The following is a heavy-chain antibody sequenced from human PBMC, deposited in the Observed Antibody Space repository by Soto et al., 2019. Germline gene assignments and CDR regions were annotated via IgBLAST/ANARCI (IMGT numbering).Heavy chain of an antibody. J-gene: IGHJ6*02. Sequence: ASVKVSCKASGYSFTRYGIAWARQAPGQGLEWMGWINTYNGNTNYAQNLQGRVTLTTDTSTSTAYMELTSLRAEDTAVYYCAKDHIPLWYYYGSGTPYLMDVWGQGTTVTVSS. CDR3: AKDHIPLWYYYGSGTPYLMDV. V-gene: IGHV1-18*01. CDR1: GYSFTRYG. D-gene: IGHD3-10*01. CDR2: INTYNGNT.